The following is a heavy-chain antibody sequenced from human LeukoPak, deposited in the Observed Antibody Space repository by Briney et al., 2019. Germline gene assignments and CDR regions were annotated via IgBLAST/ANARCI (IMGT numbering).Heavy chain of an antibody. D-gene: IGHD1-1*01. CDR2: IRGKIDGGTA. CDR3: TTLGGDNWFAWYFDL. V-gene: IGHV3-15*01. Sequence: PGGSLRLSGAASGLGFDNAWMSWVRQVPGKGLEWVGRIRGKIDGGTADYAAPVKGRFTISRDDSENTLYLHLTSLQIEDAAVYYCTTLGGDNWFAWYFDLWGRGTLVTVHS. J-gene: IGHJ2*01. CDR1: GLGFDNAW.